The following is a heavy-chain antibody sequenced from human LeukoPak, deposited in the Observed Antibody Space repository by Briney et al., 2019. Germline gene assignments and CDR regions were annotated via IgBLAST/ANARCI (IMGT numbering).Heavy chain of an antibody. V-gene: IGHV4-39*07. CDR2: IYHSGST. CDR3: ARDSSGYYSYAFDI. D-gene: IGHD3-22*01. CDR1: GGSISSSSYY. J-gene: IGHJ3*02. Sequence: SETLSLTCTVSGGSISSSSYYWGWIRQPPGKGLEWIGSIYHSGSTYYNPSLKSRVTISVDTSKNQFSLKLSSVTAADTAVYYCARDSSGYYSYAFDIWGQGTMVTVSS.